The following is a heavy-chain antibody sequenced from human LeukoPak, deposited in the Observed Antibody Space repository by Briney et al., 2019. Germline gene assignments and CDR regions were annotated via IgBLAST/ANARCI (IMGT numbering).Heavy chain of an antibody. D-gene: IGHD6-6*01. Sequence: SETLSLTCAVYGGSFSGYYWSWIRQPPGKGLEWIGEINHSGSTNYNPSLKSRVTISVDTSKNQFSLKLSSVTAADTAVYYCARCSPYYYYYYMDVWGKGTTVTVSS. J-gene: IGHJ6*03. CDR3: ARCSPYYYYYYMDV. CDR2: INHSGST. CDR1: GGSFSGYY. V-gene: IGHV4-34*01.